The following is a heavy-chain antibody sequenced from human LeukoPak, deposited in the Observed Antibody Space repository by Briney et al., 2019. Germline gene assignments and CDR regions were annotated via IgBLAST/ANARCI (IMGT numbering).Heavy chain of an antibody. CDR3: ARARYDSSGYYPTPPGFDY. D-gene: IGHD3-22*01. CDR1: GGSISSYY. Sequence: SETLSLTCTVSGGSISSYYWSWIRQPPGKGLEWIGDIYYSGSTNYNPSLKSRVTISVDTSKTHFSLKLISVTAADTAVYYCARARYDSSGYYPTPPGFDYWGQGTLVTVSS. V-gene: IGHV4-59*01. J-gene: IGHJ4*02. CDR2: IYYSGST.